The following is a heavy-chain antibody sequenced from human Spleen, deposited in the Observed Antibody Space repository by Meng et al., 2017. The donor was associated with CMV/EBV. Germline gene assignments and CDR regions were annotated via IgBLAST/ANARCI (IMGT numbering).Heavy chain of an antibody. J-gene: IGHJ4*02. D-gene: IGHD1-14*01. CDR3: ARASRSGTPGSLNY. CDR1: GYNFVSYG. V-gene: IGHV1-18*01. CDR2: ISGYDGNR. Sequence: ASVKVSCKTSGYNFVSYGISWVRQAPGQGLEWMGWISGYDGNRKYAQKMEDRLTMTIDTSTRTAFMELRSLTSDDTAVYFCARASRSGTPGSLNYWGQGSLVTVSS.